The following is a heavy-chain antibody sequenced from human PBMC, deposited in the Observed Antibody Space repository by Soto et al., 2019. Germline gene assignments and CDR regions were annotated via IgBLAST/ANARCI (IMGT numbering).Heavy chain of an antibody. J-gene: IGHJ6*02. CDR3: ARETGIAAAGTSAYYGMDV. CDR2: INAGNGNT. V-gene: IGHV1-3*05. Sequence: QVQLVQSGAEEKKPGASVKVSCKASGYTFSSYAMHWVRQAPGQRLEWMGWINAGNGNTKYSQKFQGRVTITRDTSASTADMELSSLRSEDTAVHYCARETGIAAAGTSAYYGMDVWGQGTTVTVSS. CDR1: GYTFSSYA. D-gene: IGHD6-13*01.